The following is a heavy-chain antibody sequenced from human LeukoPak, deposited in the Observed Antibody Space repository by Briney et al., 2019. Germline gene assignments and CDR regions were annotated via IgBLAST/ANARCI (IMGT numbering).Heavy chain of an antibody. J-gene: IGHJ4*02. V-gene: IGHV1-69*04. CDR3: AKRELITMIVLY. CDR2: IIPILGIA. Sequence: SVKVSCKASGGTFSSYAISWVRQAPGQGLEWMGRIIPILGIANYAQKFQGRVTITADKSTSTAYMELSSLRSEDTAVYYCAKRELITMIVLYWGQGTLVTVSS. CDR1: GGTFSSYA. D-gene: IGHD3-22*01.